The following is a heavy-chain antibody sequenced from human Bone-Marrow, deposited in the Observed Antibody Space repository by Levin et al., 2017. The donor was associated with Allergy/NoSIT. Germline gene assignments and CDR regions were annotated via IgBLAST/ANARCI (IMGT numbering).Heavy chain of an antibody. V-gene: IGHV3-33*01. J-gene: IGHJ4*02. CDR1: GFTFSRYG. D-gene: IGHD5-24*01. Sequence: GGSLRLSCAASGFTFSRYGMHWVRQAPGKGLEWVAVIWSDGTTKQYADSVKGRFTISRDNSRNTLYLQMDSLRAEDTAVYYCARGEMATNRWGQGTLVTVSS. CDR2: IWSDGTTK. CDR3: ARGEMATNR.